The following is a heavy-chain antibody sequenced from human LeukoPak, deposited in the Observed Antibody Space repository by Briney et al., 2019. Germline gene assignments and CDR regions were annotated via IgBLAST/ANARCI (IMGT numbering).Heavy chain of an antibody. CDR3: ARVDREYYYYYYMDV. V-gene: IGHV1-69*05. Sequence: SVKVACKASGGTFSRYAISWVRQAPGQGLEWMGGVIPLFYTANNAPKFRGRVTITTDESTSTAYMELSSLRSEDTAVYYCARVDREYYYYYYMDVWGKGTTVTVSS. D-gene: IGHD2-2*03. CDR1: GGTFSRYA. J-gene: IGHJ6*03. CDR2: VIPLFYTA.